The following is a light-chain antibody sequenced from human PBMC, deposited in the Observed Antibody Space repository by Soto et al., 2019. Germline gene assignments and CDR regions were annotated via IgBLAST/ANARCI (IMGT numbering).Light chain of an antibody. CDR3: MQGPHWPVT. V-gene: IGKV2-30*01. Sequence: DVVMTQSPLSLPVTLGQPASISCRSSQSLVYSDGNTYLNWFQQRPGQTPRRLIYKVSNRDSGVPDRFRGSRSGTDFTLKISRVEAEDVGVYYCMQGPHWPVTFGQRTKLEIK. CDR1: QSLVYSDGNTY. J-gene: IGKJ2*01. CDR2: KVS.